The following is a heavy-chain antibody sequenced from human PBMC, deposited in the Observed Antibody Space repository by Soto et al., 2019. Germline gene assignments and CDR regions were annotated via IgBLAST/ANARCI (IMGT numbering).Heavy chain of an antibody. CDR1: GFIFDDYA. D-gene: IGHD3-10*01. J-gene: IGHJ4*02. Sequence: PGGSLRLSCVASGFIFDDYAMHWVRQAPGKGLEWVSSINWNSGNIGYADSVKGRFTISRDNAKNSLYLQMNSLRAEDTALYYCAKDITYGSGSSNFDYWGQGTLVTVSS. V-gene: IGHV3-9*01. CDR2: INWNSGNI. CDR3: AKDITYGSGSSNFDY.